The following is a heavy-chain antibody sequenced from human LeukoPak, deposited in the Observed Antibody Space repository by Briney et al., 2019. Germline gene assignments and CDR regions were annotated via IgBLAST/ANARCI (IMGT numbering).Heavy chain of an antibody. J-gene: IGHJ4*02. V-gene: IGHV1-24*01. CDR1: GFTLSEIS. D-gene: IGHD3-9*01. CDR3: ARDDTYFQYYDILTGYWEGFDY. Sequence: ASVKVSCKISGFTLSEISIHWVRQAPGKGREWMGGFDPEDGETIYAQKLQGRVTMTTDTSTSTAYMELRSLRSDGTAVYYCARDDTYFQYYDILTGYWEGFDYWGQGTLVTVSS. CDR2: FDPEDGET.